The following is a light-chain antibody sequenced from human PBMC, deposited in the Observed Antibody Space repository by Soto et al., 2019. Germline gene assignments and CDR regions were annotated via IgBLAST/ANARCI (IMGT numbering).Light chain of an antibody. CDR2: GAS. J-gene: IGKJ1*01. CDR1: QSVSKRD. CDR3: LQYATSPRT. V-gene: IGKV3-20*01. Sequence: EFVLTQSPATLSLSPGERDTLSCRASQSVSKRDLAWYQQRPGQAPRLLIYGASTRATGIPDRFSGSGSGTDFTLTISRLEPEDFAVYSCLQYATSPRTFGQGTKVDIK.